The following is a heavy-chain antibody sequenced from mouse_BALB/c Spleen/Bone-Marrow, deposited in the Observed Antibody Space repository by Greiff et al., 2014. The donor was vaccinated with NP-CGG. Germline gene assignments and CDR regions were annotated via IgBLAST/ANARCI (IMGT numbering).Heavy chain of an antibody. CDR1: GFNIKDTY. CDR2: IDPANGNT. J-gene: IGHJ2*01. CDR3: ANYYYGSHFDY. V-gene: IGHV14-3*02. D-gene: IGHD1-1*01. Sequence: VQLKQSGAALVKPGASVKLSCTASGFNIKDTYMHWVKQRPEQGLEWMGRIDPANGNTKYDPKFQGKATITADTSSNTAYLQLSSLTSEDTAVYYCANYYYGSHFDYWGQGTTLTVSS.